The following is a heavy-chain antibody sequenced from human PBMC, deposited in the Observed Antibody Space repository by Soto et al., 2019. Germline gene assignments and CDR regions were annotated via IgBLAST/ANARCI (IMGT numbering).Heavy chain of an antibody. Sequence: EVQLVESGGGLVQPGGSLRLSCTASGFTFSRYWMSWVRQAPGKGLEWVANIKEDGGEKYYVDSVKGRFTISRDNAKKSLYLQMNSLRAEDTAVYYCARHTSPRRADYWGQGTLVTVSS. CDR2: IKEDGGEK. D-gene: IGHD2-2*01. V-gene: IGHV3-7*01. CDR1: GFTFSRYW. J-gene: IGHJ4*02. CDR3: ARHTSPRRADY.